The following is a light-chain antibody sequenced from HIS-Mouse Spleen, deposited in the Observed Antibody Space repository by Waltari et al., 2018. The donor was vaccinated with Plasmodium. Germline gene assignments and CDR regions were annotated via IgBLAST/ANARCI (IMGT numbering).Light chain of an antibody. CDR3: QQDYNLPLT. CDR1: QSVSSSY. J-gene: IGKJ4*01. CDR2: GAS. Sequence: PGERVTLSCRASQSVSSSYLTWYQQKPGQATRLLIYGASTRATSIPARFSGSGSGTDFTLTISSLQPEDFAVYYCQQDYNLPLTFGGGTKVEIK. V-gene: IGKV3D-7*01.